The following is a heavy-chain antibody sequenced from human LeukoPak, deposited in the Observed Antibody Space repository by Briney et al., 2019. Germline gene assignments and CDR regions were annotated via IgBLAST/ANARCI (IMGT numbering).Heavy chain of an antibody. CDR1: GFTVSSSF. D-gene: IGHD6-19*01. Sequence: GGSLRLSCAASGFTVSSSFMSWVRQAPGKGLEWVSLIYRGGTTYVADSVKGRFTVSRDISKNILYLQMNSLRAEDTALYYCARPRDDNSGYYISWGQGSLVTVSS. J-gene: IGHJ5*02. CDR2: IYRGGTT. V-gene: IGHV3-53*01. CDR3: ARPRDDNSGYYIS.